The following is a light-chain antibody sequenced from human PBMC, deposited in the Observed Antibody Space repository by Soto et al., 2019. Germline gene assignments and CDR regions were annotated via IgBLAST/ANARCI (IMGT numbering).Light chain of an antibody. J-gene: IGKJ2*01. CDR1: QSVSSN. V-gene: IGKV3-15*01. CDR2: DAS. CDR3: QQYNTWPPYT. Sequence: EIFMTQSPGTLSVSPGERATLSCRASQSVSSNLAWYQQKPGQAPRLLIYDASTRATGIPARFSGSGSGTDFTLSISSLQSEDFAVYFCQQYNTWPPYTFGQGTKLEI.